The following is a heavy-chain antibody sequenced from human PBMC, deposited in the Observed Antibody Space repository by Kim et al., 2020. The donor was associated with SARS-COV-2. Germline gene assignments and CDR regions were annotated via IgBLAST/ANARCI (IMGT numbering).Heavy chain of an antibody. CDR3: ARHGESYYGGNSEDY. D-gene: IGHD1-26*01. J-gene: IGHJ4*02. Sequence: PALKSRVTISVDTSKNQFSLKLSSVTAADTAVYYCARHGESYYGGNSEDYWGQGTLVTVSS. V-gene: IGHV4-59*08.